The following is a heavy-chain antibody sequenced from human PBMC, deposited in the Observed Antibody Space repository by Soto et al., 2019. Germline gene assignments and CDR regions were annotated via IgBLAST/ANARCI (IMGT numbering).Heavy chain of an antibody. Sequence: QVQLVQSGAEVKKPGASVKVSCQASGYTFTNYAISWVRQAPGQALEWMGWISASTRNTDQAQNFQGRVTMTIDTSKNTANMELRSLRSDDTAVYYCARCYCSVGSCYACWHFDLWGRGTLVTVSS. CDR2: ISASTRNT. D-gene: IGHD2-15*01. CDR1: GYTFTNYA. CDR3: ARCYCSVGSCYACWHFDL. J-gene: IGHJ2*01. V-gene: IGHV1-18*01.